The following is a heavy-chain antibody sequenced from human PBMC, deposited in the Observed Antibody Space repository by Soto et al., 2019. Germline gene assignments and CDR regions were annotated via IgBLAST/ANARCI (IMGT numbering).Heavy chain of an antibody. CDR3: ARVPRVYYYDTGADRARV. Sequence: SETLSLTCTVSGGTIISGSYYWSWIRQPPGKGLEWIGHIYYTGSTSYNPSLKSRVTISLDASKMQFSLRLSSVSAADTAVYYCARVPRVYYYDTGADRARVGGGGPLVTVPS. V-gene: IGHV4-61*01. CDR1: GGTIISGSYY. CDR2: IYYTGST. J-gene: IGHJ4*02. D-gene: IGHD3-22*01.